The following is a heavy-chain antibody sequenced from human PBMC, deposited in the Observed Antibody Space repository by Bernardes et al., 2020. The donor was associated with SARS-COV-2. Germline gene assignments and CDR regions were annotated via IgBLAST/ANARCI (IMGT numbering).Heavy chain of an antibody. V-gene: IGHV4-61*08. CDR1: GGSVSSGGYY. Sequence: SETLSLTCTVSGGSVSSGGYYWTWIRQPPGKGPEWIGYVYHTGSTDYSPSFKSRVTISVDTSKNQFSLRLGSVTAADTAVYYCARDSYSGSSWGQGTLVTVSS. CDR3: ARDSYSGSS. D-gene: IGHD1-26*01. CDR2: VYHTGST. J-gene: IGHJ5*02.